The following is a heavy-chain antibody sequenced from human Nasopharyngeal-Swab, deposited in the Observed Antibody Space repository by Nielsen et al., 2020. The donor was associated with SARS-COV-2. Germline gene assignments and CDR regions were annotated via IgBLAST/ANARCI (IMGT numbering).Heavy chain of an antibody. CDR2: ISYDGSNK. V-gene: IGHV3-30-3*01. D-gene: IGHD6-13*01. J-gene: IGHJ5*02. Sequence: VRQAPGKGLEWVAVISYDGSNKYYADSVKGRFTISRDNSKNTLYLQMNSLRAEDTAVYYCASVGSSSWYQLWFDPWGQGTLVTVSS. CDR3: ASVGSSSWYQLWFDP.